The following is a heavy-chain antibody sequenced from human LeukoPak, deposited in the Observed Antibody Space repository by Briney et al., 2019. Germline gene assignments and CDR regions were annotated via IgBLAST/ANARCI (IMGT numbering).Heavy chain of an antibody. CDR2: IYYSGST. CDR1: GGSISSGGYY. Sequence: SETLSLTCTVSGGSISSGGYYWSWIRQHLGKGLEWIGYIYYSGSTYYNPSLKSRVTISVDTSKNQFSLKLSSVTAADTAVYYCARADYYDSSGPGYWGQGTLVTVSS. V-gene: IGHV4-31*03. J-gene: IGHJ4*02. D-gene: IGHD3-22*01. CDR3: ARADYYDSSGPGY.